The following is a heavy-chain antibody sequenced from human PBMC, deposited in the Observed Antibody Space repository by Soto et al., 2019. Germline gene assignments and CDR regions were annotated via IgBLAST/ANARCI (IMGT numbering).Heavy chain of an antibody. CDR2: ISAYNGHT. D-gene: IGHD3-10*01. Sequence: QVQLVQSGHEVKKPGASVKVSCKASGYTFTNYGFNWVRQAPGQGLEWMGWISAYNGHTKYSQIFQDRVIMTTDTSTSTAYVELRSLTSDDTAVYYCAREGAGTIPLGYWGQGTLGNVSS. CDR3: AREGAGTIPLGY. V-gene: IGHV1-18*01. CDR1: GYTFTNYG. J-gene: IGHJ4*02.